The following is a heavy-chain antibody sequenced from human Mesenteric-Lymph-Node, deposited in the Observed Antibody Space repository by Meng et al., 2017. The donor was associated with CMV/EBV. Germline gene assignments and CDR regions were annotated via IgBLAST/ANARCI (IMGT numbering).Heavy chain of an antibody. Sequence: GGSLRLSCAASGFTFSSYGMHWVSQAPGKGLEWVAFIRYDGGNKFYADSVKGRFTISRDNAKNSLYLQMNSLRVEDMAVYYCARAVRGWFDPWGQGTLVTVSS. D-gene: IGHD3-10*02. V-gene: IGHV3-30*02. CDR1: GFTFSSYG. CDR2: IRYDGGNK. J-gene: IGHJ5*02. CDR3: ARAVRGWFDP.